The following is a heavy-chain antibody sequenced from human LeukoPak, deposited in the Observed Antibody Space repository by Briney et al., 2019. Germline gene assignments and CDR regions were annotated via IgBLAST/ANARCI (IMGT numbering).Heavy chain of an antibody. J-gene: IGHJ4*02. CDR2: ISYDGSNK. CDR1: GFTFSSYG. D-gene: IGHD3-22*01. Sequence: PGRSLRLSCAASGFTFSSYGMHWVRQAPGKGLEWVAVISYDGSNKYYADSVKGRFTISRDDSKNTLYLQMNSLTAEDTAVYYCAKVWRRYDSSGYYHYWGQGTLVTVSS. CDR3: AKVWRRYDSSGYYHY. V-gene: IGHV3-30*18.